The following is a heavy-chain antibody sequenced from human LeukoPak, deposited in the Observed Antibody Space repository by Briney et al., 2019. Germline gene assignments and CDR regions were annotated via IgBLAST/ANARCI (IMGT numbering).Heavy chain of an antibody. CDR3: ARKILFYSTSYYFDY. CDR1: GGSISSSSYY. J-gene: IGHJ4*02. Sequence: SETLSLTCTVSGGSISSSSYYWGWIRQPPGKGLEWIGSIYYSGSTYYNPSLKSRVTISVDTSKNQFSLKLSSVTAADTAVYYCARKILFYSTSYYFDYWGQGTLVTVSS. D-gene: IGHD2-2*01. V-gene: IGHV4-39*07. CDR2: IYYSGST.